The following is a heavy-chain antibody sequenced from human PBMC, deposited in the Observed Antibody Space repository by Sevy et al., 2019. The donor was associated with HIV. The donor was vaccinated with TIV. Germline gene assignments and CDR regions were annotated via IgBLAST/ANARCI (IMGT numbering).Heavy chain of an antibody. J-gene: IGHJ5*02. Sequence: GGSLRLSCAASGFTFNGYGMHWVRQAPGKGLEWVAVILYDGSNEYYADSVKGRLTISRDNSKNTLSLQMNSLRVEDTAVYYCAREGGYTSAWWPGNHWGQGTLVTVSS. V-gene: IGHV3-30*03. CDR1: GFTFNGYG. CDR2: ILYDGSNE. CDR3: AREGGYTSAWWPGNH. D-gene: IGHD6-19*01.